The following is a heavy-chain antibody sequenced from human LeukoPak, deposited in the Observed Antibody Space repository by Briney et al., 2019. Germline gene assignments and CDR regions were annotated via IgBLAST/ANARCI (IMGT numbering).Heavy chain of an antibody. J-gene: IGHJ3*02. V-gene: IGHV3-30*18. D-gene: IGHD3-9*01. Sequence: GGSLRLSCAASGFTFSSYAMHWVRQAPGKGLEWMTVISYDGSNKYYADSVKGRFTISRDNSKNTLYLQMNSLRAEDTGVYYCAKDPYYDILTGYSQGTAFDIWGQGTMVTVSS. CDR3: AKDPYYDILTGYSQGTAFDI. CDR1: GFTFSSYA. CDR2: ISYDGSNK.